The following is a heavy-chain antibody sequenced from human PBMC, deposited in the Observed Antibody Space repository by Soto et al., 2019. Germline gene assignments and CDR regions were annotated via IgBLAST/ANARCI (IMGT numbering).Heavy chain of an antibody. D-gene: IGHD3-10*01. CDR2: IKTDGSSP. J-gene: IGHJ4*02. CDR1: GFTFNNYW. Sequence: VGSLRLSCVASGFTFNNYWMHWVRQVPGKGLVWVSRIKTDGSSPNYADSVEGRFTISSDNAKNTLYLQMNSLRAEDTAVYYCARDRIAGSGSCDNWGQGTLVTVSS. CDR3: ARDRIAGSGSCDN. V-gene: IGHV3-74*01.